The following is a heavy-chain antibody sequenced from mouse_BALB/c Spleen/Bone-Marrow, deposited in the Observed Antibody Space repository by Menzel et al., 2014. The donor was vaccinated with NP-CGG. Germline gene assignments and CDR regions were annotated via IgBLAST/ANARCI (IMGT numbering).Heavy chain of an antibody. CDR1: DYTFTNYW. V-gene: IGHV1-7*01. CDR2: INPSTGYT. Sequence: VQLVESGAELAKPGASMKMSCKASDYTFTNYWMHWVKQRPGQGLEWIGYINPSTGYTEYNQKFKVKATLTDDKTSSTAYMQLSRLTSEDSAVCYCASYRFAYWGQGTLVTVSA. D-gene: IGHD2-10*01. CDR3: ASYRFAY. J-gene: IGHJ3*01.